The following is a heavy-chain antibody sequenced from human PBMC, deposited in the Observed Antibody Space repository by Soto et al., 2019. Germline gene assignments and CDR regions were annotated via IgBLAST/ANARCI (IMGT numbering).Heavy chain of an antibody. CDR1: GFTFSSYS. J-gene: IGHJ6*02. CDR2: ISSSSSYI. D-gene: IGHD4-17*01. CDR3: ARDQDYGDYSHYYYGMDV. Sequence: GGSLRLSCAASGFTFSSYSMNWVRQAPGKGLEWVSSISSSSSYIYYADSVKGRFTISRDNAKNSLYLQMNSLRAEDTAVYYCARDQDYGDYSHYYYGMDVWGQGTTVTVSS. V-gene: IGHV3-21*01.